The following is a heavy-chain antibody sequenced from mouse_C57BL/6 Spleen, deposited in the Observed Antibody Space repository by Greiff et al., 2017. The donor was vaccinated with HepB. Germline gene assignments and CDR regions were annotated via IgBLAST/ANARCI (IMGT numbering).Heavy chain of an antibody. CDR1: GYSITSGYY. V-gene: IGHV3-6*01. Sequence: EVKLVESGPGLVKPSQSLSLTCSVTGYSITSGYYWNWIRQFPGNKLEWMGYISYDGSNNYNPSLKNRISITRDTSKNQFFLKLNSVTTEDAATYYCATYDYYGSSWYFDVWGTGTTVTVSS. CDR3: ATYDYYGSSWYFDV. CDR2: ISYDGSN. J-gene: IGHJ1*03. D-gene: IGHD1-1*01.